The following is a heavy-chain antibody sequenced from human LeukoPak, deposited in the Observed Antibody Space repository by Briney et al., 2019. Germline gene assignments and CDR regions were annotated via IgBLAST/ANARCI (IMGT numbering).Heavy chain of an antibody. CDR1: GYXFTNYY. V-gene: IGHV1-46*01. Sequence: ASVKVSCKASGYXFTNYYMHWVRQAPGQGLEWMGTFNPSENSTSYARKFQGGVTLTSDMSTSTVYMELSSLRSEDTAVYYCATSAFDYWGQGTLVTVPS. CDR2: FNPSENST. D-gene: IGHD2-15*01. J-gene: IGHJ4*02. CDR3: ATSAFDY.